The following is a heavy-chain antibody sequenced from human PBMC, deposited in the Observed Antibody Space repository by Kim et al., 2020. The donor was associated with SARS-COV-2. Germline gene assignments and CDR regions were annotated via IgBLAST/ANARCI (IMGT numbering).Heavy chain of an antibody. CDR3: AGEDIAVAATNY. Sequence: YYVESVKGRFTISRDNAKSTLYLQMNSLRAEDTTVYYCAGEDIAVAATNYWGQGTLVTVSS. D-gene: IGHD6-19*01. V-gene: IGHV3-7*01. J-gene: IGHJ4*02.